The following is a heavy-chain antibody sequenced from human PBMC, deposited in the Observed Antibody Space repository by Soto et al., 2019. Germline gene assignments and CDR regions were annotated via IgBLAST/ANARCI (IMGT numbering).Heavy chain of an antibody. CDR3: VKDYMGSDYGHDAFDI. CDR1: GFTFSSYA. V-gene: IGHV3-64D*06. J-gene: IGHJ3*02. CDR2: ISSNGGST. Sequence: GGSLRLSCAASGFTFSSYAMSWVRQAPGKGLEYVSAISSNGGSTYYADSVKGRFTISRDNSKNTLYLQMSSLRAEDTAVYYCVKDYMGSDYGHDAFDIWGQGTMVTVSS. D-gene: IGHD4-17*01.